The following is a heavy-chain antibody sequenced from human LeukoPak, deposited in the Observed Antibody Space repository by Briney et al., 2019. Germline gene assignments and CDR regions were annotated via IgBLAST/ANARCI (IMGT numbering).Heavy chain of an antibody. CDR2: IYHSGST. D-gene: IGHD5-12*01. V-gene: IGHV4-4*02. Sequence: SETLSLTCAVSGGSISSSNWWSWVRQPPGKGLEWIGEIYHSGSTNYNPSLKSRVTISVDKSKNQFSLKLSSVTAADTAVYYCARDPGSGYEEHFDYWGQGTLVTVSS. CDR3: ARDPGSGYEEHFDY. J-gene: IGHJ4*02. CDR1: GGSISSSNW.